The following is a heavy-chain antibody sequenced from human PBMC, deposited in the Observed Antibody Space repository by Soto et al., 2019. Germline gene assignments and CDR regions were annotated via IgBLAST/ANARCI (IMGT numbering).Heavy chain of an antibody. V-gene: IGHV3-21*01. Sequence: GGSLRLSCAASGFTFSSYSMNWVRQAPGKGLEWVSSISSSSSYIYYADSVKGRFTISRDNAKNSLYLQMNSLRAEDTAVYYCARDXLVDTAMVQYYYYGMDVWGQGTTVTVSS. CDR1: GFTFSSYS. D-gene: IGHD5-18*01. CDR3: ARDXLVDTAMVQYYYYGMDV. CDR2: ISSSSSYI. J-gene: IGHJ6*02.